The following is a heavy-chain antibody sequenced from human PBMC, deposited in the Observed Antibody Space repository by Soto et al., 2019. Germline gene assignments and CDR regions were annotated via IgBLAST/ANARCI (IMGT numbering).Heavy chain of an antibody. Sequence: QIQLVQSEGEVRQHGASVKVSCKTSGYTFTNYGVTWVRQAPGQGLEWMGWLNTDNGNTKYAQKLQGRVTMNTDTATSTSDVELRSLRSDDTDVYYCARAQTPTESDFWGQGTLVTVSS. CDR1: GYTFTNYG. J-gene: IGHJ4*02. D-gene: IGHD4-4*01. V-gene: IGHV1-18*01. CDR2: LNTDNGNT. CDR3: ARAQTPTESDF.